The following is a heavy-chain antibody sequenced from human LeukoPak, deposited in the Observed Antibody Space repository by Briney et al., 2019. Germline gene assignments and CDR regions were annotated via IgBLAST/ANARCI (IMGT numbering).Heavy chain of an antibody. CDR3: ARDPSNTSGWYIYFDY. CDR1: VYSFHRHG. V-gene: IGHV1-18*01. J-gene: IGHJ4*02. D-gene: IGHD6-19*01. Sequence: ASVNVSRQASVYSFHRHGISWPRQAPRQGLEWMGWVSAYNGDKRYAQKFQCRLTLTIDTSTSTAYMELRSLTSDDTAMYYCARDPSNTSGWYIYFDYWGQGTTVTVSS. CDR2: VSAYNGDK.